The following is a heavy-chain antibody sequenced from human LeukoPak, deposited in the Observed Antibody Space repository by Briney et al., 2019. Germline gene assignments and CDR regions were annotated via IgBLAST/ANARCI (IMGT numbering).Heavy chain of an antibody. CDR1: GYTFASYA. V-gene: IGHV1-3*01. CDR2: INAGNGNT. D-gene: IGHD6-13*01. Sequence: ASVKVSCKASGYTFASYAMHWVRQAPGQRLEWMGWINAGNGNTKYSQKFQGRVTITRDTSASTAYMELSSLRSEDTAVYYCARDLIAAADNDYWGQGTLVTVSS. J-gene: IGHJ4*02. CDR3: ARDLIAAADNDY.